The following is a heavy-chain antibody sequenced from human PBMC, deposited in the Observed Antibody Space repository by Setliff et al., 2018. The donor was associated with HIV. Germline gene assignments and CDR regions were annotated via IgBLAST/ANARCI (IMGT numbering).Heavy chain of an antibody. J-gene: IGHJ4*02. CDR3: ALDNRQFDY. Sequence: ASVKVSCKASGYTFTSYYMHWVRQAPGQGLEWMGIINPSGGSTSYAQKFQGRVTITADKSTSTAYMELSSLRSEDTAVYYCALDNRQFDYWGQGTLVTVSS. CDR2: INPSGGST. CDR1: GYTFTSYY. V-gene: IGHV1-46*01.